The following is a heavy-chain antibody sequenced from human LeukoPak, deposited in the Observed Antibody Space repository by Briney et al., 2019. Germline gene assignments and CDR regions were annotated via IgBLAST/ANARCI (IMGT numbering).Heavy chain of an antibody. CDR2: IIPIFGTA. CDR1: GGTFSRYA. J-gene: IGHJ4*02. Sequence: GASVKVSCKASGGTFSRYAISWVRQAPGQGLEWMGRIIPIFGTANYAQKFQGRVTITAEKSTSTAYMELSSLRSEDTAVYYCARDWGYCSGGSCYSPFDYWGQGTLVTVSS. D-gene: IGHD2-15*01. CDR3: ARDWGYCSGGSCYSPFDY. V-gene: IGHV1-69*06.